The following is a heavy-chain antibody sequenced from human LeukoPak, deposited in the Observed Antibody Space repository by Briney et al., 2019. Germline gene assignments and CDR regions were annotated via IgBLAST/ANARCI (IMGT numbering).Heavy chain of an antibody. CDR3: AREIVVVPAAPGWFDP. CDR1: GFTFSSYT. CDR2: INHSGST. J-gene: IGHJ5*02. V-gene: IGHV4-34*01. Sequence: GSLRLSCAASGFTFSSYTMTWIRQPPGKGLEWIGEINHSGSTNYNPSLKSRVTISVDTSKNQFSLKLSSVTAADTAVYYCAREIVVVPAAPGWFDPWGQGTLVTVSS. D-gene: IGHD2-2*01.